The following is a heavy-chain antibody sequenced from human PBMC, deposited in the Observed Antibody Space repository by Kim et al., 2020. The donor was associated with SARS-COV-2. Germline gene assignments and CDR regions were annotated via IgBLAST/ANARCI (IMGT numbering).Heavy chain of an antibody. CDR2: IYYSGST. CDR1: GGSISSYY. D-gene: IGHD3-10*01. V-gene: IGHV4-59*01. Sequence: SETLSLTCTVSGGSISSYYWSWIRQPPGKGLEWIGYIYYSGSTNYNPSLKSRVTISVDTSKNQFSLKLSSVTAADTAVYYCARAGMVRGVITTYYYYYGMDVWGQGTTVTVSS. J-gene: IGHJ6*02. CDR3: ARAGMVRGVITTYYYYYGMDV.